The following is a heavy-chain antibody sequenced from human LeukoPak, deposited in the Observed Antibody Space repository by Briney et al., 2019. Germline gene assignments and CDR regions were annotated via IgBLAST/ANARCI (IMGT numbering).Heavy chain of an antibody. V-gene: IGHV3-30*03. CDR2: ISYDGSNK. J-gene: IGHJ6*02. Sequence: RPGGSLRLSCAASGFTVSSNYMSWVRQAPGKGLEWVAVISYDGSNKYYADSVKGRFTISRDNSKNTLYLQMNSLRAEDTAVYYCARDHYYGSGTSPPRMDVWGQGTTVTVSS. D-gene: IGHD3-10*01. CDR1: GFTVSSNY. CDR3: ARDHYYGSGTSPPRMDV.